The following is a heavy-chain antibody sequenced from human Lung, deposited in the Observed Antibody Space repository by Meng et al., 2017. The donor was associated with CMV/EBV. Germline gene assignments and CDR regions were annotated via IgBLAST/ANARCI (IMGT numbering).Heavy chain of an antibody. Sequence: SVKVSXKASGYTFTSYYMHWVRQAPGQGLEWMGITNPSGGSTSYAQKFQGRVTMTRVTSTSTVYMELSSLGSEDTAVYYCAREGVIVGATHAFDIWGQGTMVTVSS. J-gene: IGHJ3*02. D-gene: IGHD1-26*01. V-gene: IGHV1-46*01. CDR3: AREGVIVGATHAFDI. CDR2: TNPSGGST. CDR1: GYTFTSYY.